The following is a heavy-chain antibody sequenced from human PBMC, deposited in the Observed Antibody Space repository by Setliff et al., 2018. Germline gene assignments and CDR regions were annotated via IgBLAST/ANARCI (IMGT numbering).Heavy chain of an antibody. CDR3: ARSEANGGHDPLDI. CDR2: ISDSSFHI. Sequence: GESLKISCAASGFPFRIYSMHWVRQAPGKGLEWVSSISDSSFHIYYRDSVKGRFTISRDNAKNSLYLQMNSLRADDTAVYYCARSEANGGHDPLDIWGQGTMVTVSS. V-gene: IGHV3-21*01. D-gene: IGHD5-12*01. CDR1: GFPFRIYS. J-gene: IGHJ3*02.